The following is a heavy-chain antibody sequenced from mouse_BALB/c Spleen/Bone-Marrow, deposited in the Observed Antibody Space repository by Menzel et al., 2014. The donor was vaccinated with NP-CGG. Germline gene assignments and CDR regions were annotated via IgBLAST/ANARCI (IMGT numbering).Heavy chain of an antibody. V-gene: IGHV1-9*01. Sequence: VQGVESGTELMKPGASVKISCKATGYTFSSYWIEWVNQRPGHGLEWIGEILPGSGSTNYNEKFKGKATFTADTSFNTAYMQLSSLTSEDSAVYYCARRGHGFAWFAYWGQGTLVTVSA. CDR1: GYTFSSYW. J-gene: IGHJ3*01. D-gene: IGHD1-2*01. CDR3: ARRGHGFAWFAY. CDR2: ILPGSGST.